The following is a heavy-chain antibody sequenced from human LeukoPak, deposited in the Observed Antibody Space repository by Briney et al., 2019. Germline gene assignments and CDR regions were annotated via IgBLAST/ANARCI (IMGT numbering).Heavy chain of an antibody. V-gene: IGHV4-59*02. Sequence: SETLSLTCTVSRGSVSSAYWSWIRQPSGKRLEWIGYMYNSEITNYNPSLKSRVTMSLDMSKNQFSLDLTSVSEADTAVYYCATGHSRGWFDYWGQGSLVIVSS. CDR3: ATGHSRGWFDY. CDR2: MYNSEIT. D-gene: IGHD6-19*01. CDR1: RGSVSSAY. J-gene: IGHJ4*02.